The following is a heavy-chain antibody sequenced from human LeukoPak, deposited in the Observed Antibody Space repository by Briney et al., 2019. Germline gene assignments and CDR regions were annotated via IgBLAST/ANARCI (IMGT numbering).Heavy chain of an antibody. D-gene: IGHD3-10*01. V-gene: IGHV4-30-4*01. CDR1: GGSISSGDYY. CDR2: IYYSGST. Sequence: SQTLSLTCTVSGGSISSGDYYWSWLRQPPGKGLEWIGYIYYSGSTYYNPSLKSRVTISVDTSKNQFSLKLSSVTAADTAVYYCARLYLSRKNYYGSGDSNMEGGMDVWGQGTTVTVSS. J-gene: IGHJ6*02. CDR3: ARLYLSRKNYYGSGDSNMEGGMDV.